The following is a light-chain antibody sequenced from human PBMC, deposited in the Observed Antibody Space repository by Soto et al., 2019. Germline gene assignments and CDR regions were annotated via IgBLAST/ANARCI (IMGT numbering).Light chain of an antibody. Sequence: DIQMTQSPSSLSASVGDRVTITCRASQSISNSLNWYQQKPGKAPKVLIYTASSLQSGVPSRFSGSGSGTDFTLTITSLHPEDFATYYCQQSYITPRTFGQGTRVEI. CDR1: QSISNS. CDR2: TAS. CDR3: QQSYITPRT. J-gene: IGKJ1*01. V-gene: IGKV1-39*01.